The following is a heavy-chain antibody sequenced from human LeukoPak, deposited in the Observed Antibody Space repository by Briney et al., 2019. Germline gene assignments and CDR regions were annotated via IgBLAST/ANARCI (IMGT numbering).Heavy chain of an antibody. CDR3: ARDSAGNQYSSGNFDL. CDR1: GFAVKSSY. CDR2: LYAGGES. V-gene: IGHV3-53*01. Sequence: GGSLRLSCAASGFAVKSSYMNWVRQAPGKGLEWVSVLYAGGESYYADSVLGRFTISRDTSNNTVFLEMNSLTADDTAVYFCARDSAGNQYSSGNFDLWGQGTRVTVSS. D-gene: IGHD3-10*01. J-gene: IGHJ4*02.